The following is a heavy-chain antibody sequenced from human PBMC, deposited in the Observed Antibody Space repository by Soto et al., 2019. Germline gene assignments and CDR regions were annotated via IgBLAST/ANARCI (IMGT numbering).Heavy chain of an antibody. D-gene: IGHD6-13*01. CDR2: IIPILGIA. Sequence: ASVKVSCKASGGTFSSYTISWVRQAPGQGLEWMGRIIPILGIANYAQKFQGRVTITADKSTSTAYMELSSLRSEDTAVYYCARSAPGIAAAAAFDYWGQGTLVTVSS. CDR1: GGTFSSYT. J-gene: IGHJ4*02. V-gene: IGHV1-69*02. CDR3: ARSAPGIAAAAAFDY.